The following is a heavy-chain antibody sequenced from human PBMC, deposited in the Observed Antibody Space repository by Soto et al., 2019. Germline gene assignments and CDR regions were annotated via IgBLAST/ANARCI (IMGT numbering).Heavy chain of an antibody. J-gene: IGHJ4*02. CDR1: GFTFSDFA. CDR2: SNGPGEMT. CDR3: AKDDGYAHWFFEY. Sequence: EVQLLESGGGLVQPGGSQRLSCYPSGFTFSDFAMSWVRQAPRKGLEWVAGSNGPGEMTYYADSVRGRFTISRDKSTNSMSLQMNILRPENAAVYYCAKDDGYAHWFFEYWGRGTLVTVSS. D-gene: IGHD5-18*01. V-gene: IGHV3-23*01.